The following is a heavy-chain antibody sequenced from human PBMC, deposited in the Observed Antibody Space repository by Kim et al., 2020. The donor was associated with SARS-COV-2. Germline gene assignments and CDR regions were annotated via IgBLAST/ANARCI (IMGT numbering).Heavy chain of an antibody. CDR3: ARDGGGSGGPHGMDV. CDR1: GGSISSSNW. CDR2: IYHSGST. D-gene: IGHD3-10*01. J-gene: IGHJ6*02. V-gene: IGHV4-4*02. Sequence: SETLSLTCAVSGGSISSSNWWSWVRQPPGKGLEWIGEIYHSGSTNYNPSLKSRVTISVDKSKNQFSLKLSSVTAADTAVYYCARDGGGSGGPHGMDVWGQGTTVTVSS.